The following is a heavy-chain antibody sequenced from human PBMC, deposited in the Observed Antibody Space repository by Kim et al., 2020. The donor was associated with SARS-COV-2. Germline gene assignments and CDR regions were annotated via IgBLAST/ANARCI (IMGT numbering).Heavy chain of an antibody. J-gene: IGHJ3*02. D-gene: IGHD5-12*01. V-gene: IGHV3-15*01. CDR3: TTPEVVATFAFDI. CDR1: GFTFSNAW. Sequence: GGSLRLSCAASGFTFSNAWMSWVRQAPGKGLEWVGRIKSKTDGGTTDYAAPVKGRFTISRDDSKNTLYLQMNSLKTEDTAVYYCTTPEVVATFAFDIWGQGTMVTVSS. CDR2: IKSKTDGGTT.